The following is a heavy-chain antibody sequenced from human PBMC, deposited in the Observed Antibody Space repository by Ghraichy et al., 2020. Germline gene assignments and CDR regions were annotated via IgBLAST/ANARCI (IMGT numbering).Heavy chain of an antibody. D-gene: IGHD6-19*01. J-gene: IGHJ2*01. CDR3: ARIAVSGTWYFDL. Sequence: GGYLRLSCAASGFTFSTCSMVWVRQAPGKGLEWVSSISSSSGYIYYADSVKGRFTISRDNAKNSLYLQMNSLRAEDTAVYSCARIAVSGTWYFDLWGRGTLVTVSS. CDR1: GFTFSTCS. V-gene: IGHV3-21*01. CDR2: ISSSSGYI.